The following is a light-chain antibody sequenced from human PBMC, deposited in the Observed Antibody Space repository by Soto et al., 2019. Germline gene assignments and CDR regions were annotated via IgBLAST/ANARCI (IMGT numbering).Light chain of an antibody. V-gene: IGKV1-39*01. Sequence: DIRMTQSPSSLSASVGDTVTITCRASQSISSHLNWYQQKPGKAPNLLKYTASNLQSGVPSRFSGSGSGTDFTLTISSLQPEDFATYYCQQSYSTPISFGQGTRLEIK. J-gene: IGKJ5*01. CDR2: TAS. CDR1: QSISSH. CDR3: QQSYSTPIS.